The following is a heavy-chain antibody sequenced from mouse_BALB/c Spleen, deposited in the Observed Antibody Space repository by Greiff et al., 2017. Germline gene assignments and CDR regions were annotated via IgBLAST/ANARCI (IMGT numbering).Heavy chain of an antibody. D-gene: IGHD1-1*01. Sequence: EVKLVESGPGLVKPSQSLSLTCSVTGYSITSGYYWNWIRQFPGNKLEWMGYISYDGSNNYNPSLKNRISITRDTSKNQFFLKLNSVTTEDTATYYCAYYYGSSYGFAYWGQGTLVTVSA. CDR3: AYYYGSSYGFAY. CDR2: ISYDGSN. J-gene: IGHJ3*01. V-gene: IGHV3-6*02. CDR1: GYSITSGYY.